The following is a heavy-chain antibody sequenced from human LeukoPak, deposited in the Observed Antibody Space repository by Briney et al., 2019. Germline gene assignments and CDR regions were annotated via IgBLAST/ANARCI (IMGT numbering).Heavy chain of an antibody. Sequence: GRSLRLSCAASGFTFSSYAIHWVRQAPGKGLEWVAVISYDGGNKYYADSVKGRFTISRDNSKNTLYLQMNSLKGDDTAVYYCAKDSAFYYIDVWGKGTTVIISS. CDR1: GFTFSSYA. CDR3: AKDSAFYYIDV. D-gene: IGHD3-10*01. J-gene: IGHJ6*03. V-gene: IGHV3-30*04. CDR2: ISYDGGNK.